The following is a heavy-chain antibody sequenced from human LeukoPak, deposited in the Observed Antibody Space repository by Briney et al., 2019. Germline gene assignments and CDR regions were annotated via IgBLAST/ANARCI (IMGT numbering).Heavy chain of an antibody. J-gene: IGHJ5*02. CDR3: ARGQQLVWFDP. D-gene: IGHD6-13*01. V-gene: IGHV4-39*07. CDR1: GGSISSSSYY. Sequence: SETLSLTCTVSGGSISSSSYYWGWIRQPPGKGLEWIGSIYYSGSTYYNPSLKSRVTISADTSKNQFSLKLSSVTAADTAVYYCARGQQLVWFDPWGQGTLVTVSS. CDR2: IYYSGST.